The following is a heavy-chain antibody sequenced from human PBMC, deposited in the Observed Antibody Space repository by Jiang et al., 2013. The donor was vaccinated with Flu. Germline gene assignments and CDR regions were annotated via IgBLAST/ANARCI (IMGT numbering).Heavy chain of an antibody. J-gene: IGHJ4*02. Sequence: KPTQTLTLTCTFSGSHSPLLAWVWAGSASPQERPWSGLHSFIGDDDKRYSPSLRNRLTITKDTSKVVLTMTDMDSVDTATYYCTHTGMTGIIPIYFDYWGQGALVTVSS. D-gene: IGHD1-20*01. V-gene: IGHV2-5*02. CDR3: THTGMTGIIPIYFDY. CDR1: GSHSPLLAWV. CDR2: FIGDDDK.